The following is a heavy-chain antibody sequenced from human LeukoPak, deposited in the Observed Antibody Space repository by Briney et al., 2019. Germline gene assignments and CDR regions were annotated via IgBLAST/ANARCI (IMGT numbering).Heavy chain of an antibody. D-gene: IGHD3-22*01. Sequence: SQTRSLTCTVAGGSIISSSYYWGWIRQPPGNGLEWIGSIYDSGRTYYNPSLKSRVTISVDTSKNQFSLKLSSVTAADTAVYYCARDTSSGYYWYWGQGTLVTVSS. V-gene: IGHV4-39*07. CDR1: GGSIISSSYY. J-gene: IGHJ4*02. CDR3: ARDTSSGYYWY. CDR2: IYDSGRT.